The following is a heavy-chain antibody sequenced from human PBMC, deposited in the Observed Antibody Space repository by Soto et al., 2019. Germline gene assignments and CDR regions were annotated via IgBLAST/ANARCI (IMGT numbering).Heavy chain of an antibody. J-gene: IGHJ4*02. CDR2: IYYNGST. Sequence: QVQLQQSGPGLVRPSQTLSLTCTVSGVTVSSGAYYWSWIRQHPGKGLEWIGNIYYNGSTYYRPSLKSRVVISLDTSNNQFSLRLPSVTAADTAVYYCARYRFSGSKWSKFDYWGQGTLVTVSS. CDR1: GVTVSSGAYY. CDR3: ARYRFSGSKWSKFDY. D-gene: IGHD6-13*01. V-gene: IGHV4-31*03.